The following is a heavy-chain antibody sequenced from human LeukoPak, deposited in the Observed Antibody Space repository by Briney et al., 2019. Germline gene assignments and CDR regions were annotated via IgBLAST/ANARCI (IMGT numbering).Heavy chain of an antibody. CDR2: INPSGGST. CDR3: ATGLDGYNLY. Sequence: GASVKVSCKASGGTFSSYAISWVRQAPGQGLEWMGIINPSGGSTSYAQKFQGRVTMTRDTSTSTVYMELSSLRSEDTAVYYCATGLDGYNLYWGQGTLVTVSS. CDR1: GGTFSSYA. J-gene: IGHJ4*02. V-gene: IGHV1-46*01. D-gene: IGHD5-24*01.